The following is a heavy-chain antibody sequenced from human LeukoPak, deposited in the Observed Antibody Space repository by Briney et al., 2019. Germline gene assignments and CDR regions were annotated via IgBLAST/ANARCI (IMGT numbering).Heavy chain of an antibody. V-gene: IGHV1-2*02. CDR1: GYTFTNYY. CDR2: INSNRGGT. D-gene: IGHD4-23*01. J-gene: IGHJ4*02. CDR3: ARGRDYGGNLYYFDY. Sequence: ASVKVSCKASGYTFTNYYIHWVRQAPGQGLEWMGWINSNRGGTNYAQKFQGRVTMTRDTSTSTVYMELSSLRSEDTAVYYCARGRDYGGNLYYFDYWGQGTLVTVSS.